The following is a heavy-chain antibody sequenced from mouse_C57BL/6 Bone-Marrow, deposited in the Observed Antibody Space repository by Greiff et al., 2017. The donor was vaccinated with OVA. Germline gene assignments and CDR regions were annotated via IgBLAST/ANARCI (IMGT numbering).Heavy chain of an antibody. CDR2: INPNNGGT. CDR1: GYTFTDYN. V-gene: IGHV1-22*01. Sequence: EVKLMESGPELVKPGASVKMSCKASGYTFTDYNMHWVKQSHGKSLEWIGYINPNNGGTSYNQKFKGKATLTVNKSSSTAYMELRSLTSEDSAVYYCARDPYYAMDYWGQGTSVTVSS. CDR3: ARDPYYAMDY. J-gene: IGHJ4*01.